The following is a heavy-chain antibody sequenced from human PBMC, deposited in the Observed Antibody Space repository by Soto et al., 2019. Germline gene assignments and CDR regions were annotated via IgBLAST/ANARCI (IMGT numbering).Heavy chain of an antibody. CDR2: IYYSGST. CDR3: ARSDSSGYYWRIGRDFDY. J-gene: IGHJ4*02. CDR1: GGSISSSSYY. Sequence: PSETLSLTCTVSGGSISSSSYYWGWIRQPPGKGLEWIGSIYYSGSTYYNPSLKSRVTISVDTSKNQFSLKLSSVTAADTAVYYCARSDSSGYYWRIGRDFDYWGQGTLVTVSS. D-gene: IGHD3-22*01. V-gene: IGHV4-39*01.